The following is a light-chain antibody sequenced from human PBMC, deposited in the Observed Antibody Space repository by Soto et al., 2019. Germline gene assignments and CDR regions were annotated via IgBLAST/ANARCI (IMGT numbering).Light chain of an antibody. CDR3: SSSTITTRV. CDR2: EVN. V-gene: IGLV2-14*01. Sequence: QSALTQPASVSGSPGQSITISCTGTSSDVGAYNYVSWYQQHPGKAPKLIIYEVNNRPSGVSNRFSGSKSGNTASLTISGLQADDEADYYCSSSTITTRVFGGGTKLTVL. CDR1: SSDVGAYNY. J-gene: IGLJ3*02.